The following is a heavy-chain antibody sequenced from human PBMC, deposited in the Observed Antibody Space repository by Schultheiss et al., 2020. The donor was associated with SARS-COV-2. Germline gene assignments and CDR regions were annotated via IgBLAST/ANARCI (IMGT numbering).Heavy chain of an antibody. Sequence: SETLSLTCAVYGGSFSGYYWSWIRQPPGKGLEWIGSIYYSGSTYYNPSLKSRVTISVDTSKNQFSLKLSSVTAADTAVYYCARSGADQLLLYGMDVWGQGTTVTVSS. CDR1: GGSFSGYY. CDR2: IYYSGST. J-gene: IGHJ6*02. D-gene: IGHD2-2*01. V-gene: IGHV4-34*01. CDR3: ARSGADQLLLYGMDV.